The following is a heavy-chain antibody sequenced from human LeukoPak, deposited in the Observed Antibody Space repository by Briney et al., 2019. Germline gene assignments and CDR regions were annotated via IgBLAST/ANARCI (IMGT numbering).Heavy chain of an antibody. D-gene: IGHD1-26*01. CDR1: GFTFSSYA. CDR2: ISGSGGST. CDR3: AKDGESGSYPDY. V-gene: IGHV3-23*01. Sequence: SGGSLRLSCTASGFTFSSYAMSWVRQAPGKGLEWVSAISGSGGSTYSADSVKGRFTTSRDNSKNTLYLQMNSLGAEDSAVYYCAKDGESGSYPDYWGQGTLVTVSS. J-gene: IGHJ4*02.